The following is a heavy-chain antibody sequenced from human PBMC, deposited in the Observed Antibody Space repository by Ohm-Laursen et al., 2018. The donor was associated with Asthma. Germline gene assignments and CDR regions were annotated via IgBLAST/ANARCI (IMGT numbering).Heavy chain of an antibody. J-gene: IGHJ6*02. CDR2: GGSYYDGGLK. CDR1: GFTFRSYA. V-gene: IGHV3-30-3*01. Sequence: SLRLSCAASGFTFRSYAMHWVRQAPGKGLEWVAVGGSYYDGGLKYYADSVKGRFTISKDNAKNSLYLQMNSLRAEDTAVYYCAREYSSPTHHSGGMDVWGQGTTVTVSS. CDR3: AREYSSPTHHSGGMDV. D-gene: IGHD6-13*01.